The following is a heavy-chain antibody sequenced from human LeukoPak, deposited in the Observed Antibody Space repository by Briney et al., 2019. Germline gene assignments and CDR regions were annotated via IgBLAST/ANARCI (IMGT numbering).Heavy chain of an antibody. Sequence: GGSLRLSCAASGFTLSNAYMSWVRQAPGKGLEWVGRIKSKTDGGTTDYAAPVNGRFTISRDDSENTLHLQMNSLKTEDTAVYYCTAGTATNGWWGQGTLVTVSS. CDR1: GFTLSNAY. CDR2: IKSKTDGGTT. CDR3: TAGTATNGW. J-gene: IGHJ4*02. V-gene: IGHV3-15*01. D-gene: IGHD1-7*01.